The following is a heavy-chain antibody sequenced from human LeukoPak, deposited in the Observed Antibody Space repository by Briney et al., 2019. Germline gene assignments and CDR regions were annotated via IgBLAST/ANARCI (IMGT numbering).Heavy chain of an antibody. Sequence: GGSLRLSCAASGFTFSHYWMTWVRQAPGKGLEWVANINEDESEKYYVDSVKGRFTIPRDNAKNSLYLQMNSLRAEDTAVYYCARSLANFAGVFDLWGQGTLVTVSS. J-gene: IGHJ5*02. CDR1: GFTFSHYW. D-gene: IGHD4/OR15-4a*01. CDR3: ARSLANFAGVFDL. CDR2: INEDESEK. V-gene: IGHV3-7*01.